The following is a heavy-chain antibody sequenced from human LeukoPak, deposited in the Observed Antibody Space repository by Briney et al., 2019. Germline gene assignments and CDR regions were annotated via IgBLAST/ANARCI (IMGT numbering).Heavy chain of an antibody. CDR2: IYYSET. CDR3: ARTQGWGTVRTGYYYGMDV. J-gene: IGHJ6*02. Sequence: SETLSLTCTVSGGSISGSHWSWIRQPPGKGLEWIGYIYYSETYYNPSLKSRVTISLDTSKNQFSLKLRFVTAADTAVYYCARTQGWGTVRTGYYYGMDVWGQGTTVTVSS. CDR1: GGSISGSH. D-gene: IGHD4-11*01. V-gene: IGHV4-59*08.